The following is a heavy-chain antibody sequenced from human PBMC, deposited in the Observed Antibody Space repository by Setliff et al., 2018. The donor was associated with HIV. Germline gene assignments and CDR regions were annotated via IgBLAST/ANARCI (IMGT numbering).Heavy chain of an antibody. CDR2: FYPGDSDT. Sequence: GESLKISCKGSGYSFTSYWIAWVRQMPGKGLEWMAIFYPGDSDTRYSPSFQSQVTVSADKSIGTAYLQWDSLKASDTALYFCARAPNSPYYSNFWYADHWGQGTLVTVSS. CDR3: ARAPNSPYYSNFWYADH. CDR1: GYSFTSYW. D-gene: IGHD3-22*01. J-gene: IGHJ5*02. V-gene: IGHV5-51*01.